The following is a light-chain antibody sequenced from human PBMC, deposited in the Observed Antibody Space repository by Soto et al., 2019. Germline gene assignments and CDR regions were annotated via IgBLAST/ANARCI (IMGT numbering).Light chain of an antibody. CDR2: DVN. J-gene: IGLJ3*02. Sequence: QSALTQPRSVSGSPGQSVTISCTGANSDVGGYNYVSWYQQHPGKAPKLMIYDVNKRPSGVPDRFSGSKSGNTASLTISGLQAGDEADYYCSSYAGSYTLCVFGGGTKLTVL. CDR1: NSDVGGYNY. CDR3: SSYAGSYTLCV. V-gene: IGLV2-11*01.